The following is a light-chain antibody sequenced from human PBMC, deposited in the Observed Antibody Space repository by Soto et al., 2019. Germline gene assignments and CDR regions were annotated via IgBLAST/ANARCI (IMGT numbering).Light chain of an antibody. CDR3: QEGDTTPFT. Sequence: DIQMTQSPSSLSASVGARITISCRASQSISHYLSWYQNKPGQAPRLLIFAAAILYNDDPSRVNGCGSGTDFHLTISSLQPDDFATYYCQEGDTTPFTFGGWTKVDI. V-gene: IGKV1-39*01. CDR1: QSISHY. CDR2: AAA. J-gene: IGKJ4*01.